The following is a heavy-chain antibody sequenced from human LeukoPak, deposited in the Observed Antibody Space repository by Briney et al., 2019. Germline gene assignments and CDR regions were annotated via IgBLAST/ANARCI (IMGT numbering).Heavy chain of an antibody. CDR1: GFTFSNYC. V-gene: IGHV3-48*02. CDR2: ISSSGSAM. Sequence: GGSLRLSCAASGFTFSNYCMNWVRQAPGKGLEWVSYISSSGSAMYYADSVRGRLTISRDNAENSLFLQMNSLRDEDTAVYYCARGTYGEYGGPAYWGQGTLVTVSS. CDR3: ARGTYGEYGGPAY. J-gene: IGHJ4*02. D-gene: IGHD4-17*01.